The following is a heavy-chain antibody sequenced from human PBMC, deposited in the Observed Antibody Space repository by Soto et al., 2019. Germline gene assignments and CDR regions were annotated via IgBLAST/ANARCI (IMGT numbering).Heavy chain of an antibody. J-gene: IGHJ6*02. Sequence: GGSLRLSCAASGFTFSSYGMHWVRQAPGKGLEWVAVISYDGSNKYYADSVKGRFTISRDNSKNTLYLQMNSLRAEDTAVYYCAKVPSEPWAPGLWYSGMDVWGQGTTVTVSS. CDR1: GFTFSSYG. V-gene: IGHV3-30*18. CDR2: ISYDGSNK. CDR3: AKVPSEPWAPGLWYSGMDV. D-gene: IGHD3-16*01.